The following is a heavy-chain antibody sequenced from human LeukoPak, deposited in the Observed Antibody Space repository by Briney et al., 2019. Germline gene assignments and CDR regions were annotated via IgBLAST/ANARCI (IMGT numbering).Heavy chain of an antibody. Sequence: PGGSLRLSCAASGFTFSSYWMSWVRQAPGKGLEWVANIKQDGSEKYYVDSVKGRFTISRDNAKNSLYLQMNSLRAEDTAVYYCARDRVVRRQGFDYWGQGTLVTVSS. V-gene: IGHV3-7*01. D-gene: IGHD6-6*01. CDR3: ARDRVVRRQGFDY. CDR1: GFTFSSYW. CDR2: IKQDGSEK. J-gene: IGHJ4*02.